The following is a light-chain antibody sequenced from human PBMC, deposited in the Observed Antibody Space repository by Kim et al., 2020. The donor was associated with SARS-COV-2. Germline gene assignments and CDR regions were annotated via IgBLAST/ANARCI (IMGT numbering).Light chain of an antibody. J-gene: IGLJ3*02. Sequence: QSVLTQPPSASGTPGQRVTISCSGSSSNIGSNTVNWYQQLPGTAPKLLIYSNSQRPSGVPDRFSGSKSGTSASLAISGLQSEDEANYYCAAWDDSLNGQVFGGGTQLTVL. CDR1: SSNIGSNT. CDR2: SNS. V-gene: IGLV1-44*01. CDR3: AAWDDSLNGQV.